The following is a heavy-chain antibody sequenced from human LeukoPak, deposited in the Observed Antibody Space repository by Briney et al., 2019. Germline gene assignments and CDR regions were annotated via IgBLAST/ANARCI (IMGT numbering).Heavy chain of an antibody. J-gene: IGHJ4*02. CDR1: GGSISSYY. D-gene: IGHD5-12*01. Sequence: SETLSLTCTVSGGSISSYYWSWIRQPPGKGLEWIGYIYYSGSTNYNPSLKSRVTISVDTSKNQFSLRLSSVTAADTAVYYCAREIRGYSGPSLDYWGQGTLVTVSS. CDR2: IYYSGST. CDR3: AREIRGYSGPSLDY. V-gene: IGHV4-59*01.